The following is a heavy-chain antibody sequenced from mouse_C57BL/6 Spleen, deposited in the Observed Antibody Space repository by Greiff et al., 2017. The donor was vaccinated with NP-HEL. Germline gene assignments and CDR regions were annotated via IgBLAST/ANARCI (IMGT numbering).Heavy chain of an antibody. CDR1: GFNIKDYY. D-gene: IGHD2-2*01. J-gene: IGHJ2*01. Sequence: EVQLQQSGAELVKPGASVKLSCTASGFNIKDYYMHWVKQRTEQGLEWIGRIDPEDGETKYAPKFQGKATITADTSSNTAYLQLSSLTTEDTAVYDWASRTTMVTTIDYWGQGTTLTVSS. CDR2: IDPEDGET. V-gene: IGHV14-2*01. CDR3: ASRTTMVTTIDY.